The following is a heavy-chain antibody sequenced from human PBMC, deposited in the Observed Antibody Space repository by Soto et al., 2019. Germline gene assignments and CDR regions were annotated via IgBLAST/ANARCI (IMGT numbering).Heavy chain of an antibody. D-gene: IGHD1-7*01. Sequence: PSEALSLTCAGYGGSFSGYYWSGIRHPPGKGLEWIGEINHSGSTNYNPSLKSRVTISVDTSKNQFSLKLSSVTAADTAVYYCARGNWNYVTGYYFDYWGQGTLVTVSS. CDR1: GGSFSGYY. V-gene: IGHV4-34*01. CDR2: INHSGST. CDR3: ARGNWNYVTGYYFDY. J-gene: IGHJ4*02.